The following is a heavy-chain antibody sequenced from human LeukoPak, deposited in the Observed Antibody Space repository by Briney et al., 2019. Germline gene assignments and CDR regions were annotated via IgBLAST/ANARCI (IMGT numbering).Heavy chain of an antibody. CDR2: ISAYNGNT. CDR3: ARDLVAVAGTGFDY. CDR1: GYTFTSYG. Sequence: ASVKVSCKASGYTFTSYGISWVRQAPGQGLEWMGWISAYNGNTNYAQKPQGRVTMTTDTSPRTAYMELRSLRSDDTAVYYCARDLVAVAGTGFDYWGQGTLVTVSS. J-gene: IGHJ4*02. V-gene: IGHV1-18*01. D-gene: IGHD6-19*01.